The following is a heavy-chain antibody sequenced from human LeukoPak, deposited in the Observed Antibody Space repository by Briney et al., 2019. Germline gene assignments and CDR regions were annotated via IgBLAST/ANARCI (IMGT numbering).Heavy chain of an antibody. J-gene: IGHJ4*02. V-gene: IGHV3-53*01. CDR3: AKTKAAPTTVFDY. Sequence: PGGSLRLSCAASGFTVNSNYMSWVRQAPGKGLEWVSVIYSGGSTYYADSVKGRFTISRDNSKNTLYLQMNSLRAEDTAVYYCAKTKAAPTTVFDYWGQGTLVTVSS. D-gene: IGHD4-17*01. CDR1: GFTVNSNY. CDR2: IYSGGST.